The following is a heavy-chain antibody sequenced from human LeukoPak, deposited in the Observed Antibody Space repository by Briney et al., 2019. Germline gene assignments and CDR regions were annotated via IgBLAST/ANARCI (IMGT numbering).Heavy chain of an antibody. CDR1: GGSISSSSYY. CDR3: ASTTAPITIFGVVPPPDAFDI. J-gene: IGHJ3*02. Sequence: SEALSLTCTVSGGSISSSSYYWGWIRQPPGKGLEWIGSIYYSGSTYYNPSLKSRVTISVDTSKNQFSLKLSSVTAADTAVYYCASTTAPITIFGVVPPPDAFDIWGQGTMVTVSS. CDR2: IYYSGST. V-gene: IGHV4-39*01. D-gene: IGHD3-3*01.